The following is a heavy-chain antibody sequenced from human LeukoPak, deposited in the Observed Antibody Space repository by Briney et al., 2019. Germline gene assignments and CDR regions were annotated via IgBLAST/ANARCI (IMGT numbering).Heavy chain of an antibody. CDR2: ISSSSSYI. V-gene: IGHV3-21*01. D-gene: IGHD3-10*01. CDR3: ARDPPRITMVLYHFDY. Sequence: PGGSLRLSCAASGFTFSSYSMNWVRQAPGKGLEWVSSISSSSSYIYYADSVKGRFTISRDNAKNSLYLQMNSLRAEDTAVYYCARDPPRITMVLYHFDYWGQGTLVTVSS. CDR1: GFTFSSYS. J-gene: IGHJ4*02.